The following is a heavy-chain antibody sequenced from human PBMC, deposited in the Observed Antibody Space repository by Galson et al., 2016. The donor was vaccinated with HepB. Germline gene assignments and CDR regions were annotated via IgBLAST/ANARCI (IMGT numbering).Heavy chain of an antibody. J-gene: IGHJ6*02. Sequence: SVKVSCKVSGGSYTKNLISWVQQAPGQGLEWMGGIVPKFGTANYAQKFQGRVTITADDSTRTVYMELGSLRSEDTALYYCASGGVAMIDTLFYNMDVWGQGTTVTVTS. CDR1: GGSYTKNL. CDR2: IVPKFGTA. D-gene: IGHD5-12*01. V-gene: IGHV1-69*13. CDR3: ASGGVAMIDTLFYNMDV.